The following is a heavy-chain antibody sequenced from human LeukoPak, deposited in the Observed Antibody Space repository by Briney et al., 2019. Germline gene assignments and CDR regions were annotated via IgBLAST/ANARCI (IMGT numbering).Heavy chain of an antibody. CDR2: IYSGGST. V-gene: IGHV3-53*01. J-gene: IGHJ4*02. CDR3: ASSGSVGYGYSFDY. CDR1: GFTVSSNY. D-gene: IGHD3-10*01. Sequence: GGSLRLSCAASGFTVSSNYMSWVRQAPGKGLEWVSVIYSGGSTYYADSVKGRFTISRDNSKNTLYLQMNSLRAEDTAVYYCASSGSVGYGYSFDYWGQGTLVTVSS.